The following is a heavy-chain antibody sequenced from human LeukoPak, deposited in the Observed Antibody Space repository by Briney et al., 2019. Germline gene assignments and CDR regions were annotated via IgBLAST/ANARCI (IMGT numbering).Heavy chain of an antibody. Sequence: SETLSLTCTVSGGSINGYYWSWIRQPAGKGLEWIGRIYNSESINYNPSLKSRVTMSIDTSKNQFSLKLNSVTAADTAVYYCATGAVGDSSPYWAQGTLVTVSS. CDR2: IYNSESI. V-gene: IGHV4-4*07. D-gene: IGHD3-22*01. CDR1: GGSINGYY. J-gene: IGHJ4*02. CDR3: ATGAVGDSSPY.